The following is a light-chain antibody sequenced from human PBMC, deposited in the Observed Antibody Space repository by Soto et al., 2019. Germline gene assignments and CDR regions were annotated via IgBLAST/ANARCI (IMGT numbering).Light chain of an antibody. V-gene: IGKV1-5*03. Sequence: DIQMTQSPSTLSGSVGDRVTITCRASQTISSWLAWYQQKPGKAPKLLIYKASTLKSGVPSRFSGSGSGTEFTLTISSLQPDDFATYYCQQANSFPFFGPGTKVDIK. CDR1: QTISSW. J-gene: IGKJ3*01. CDR3: QQANSFPF. CDR2: KAS.